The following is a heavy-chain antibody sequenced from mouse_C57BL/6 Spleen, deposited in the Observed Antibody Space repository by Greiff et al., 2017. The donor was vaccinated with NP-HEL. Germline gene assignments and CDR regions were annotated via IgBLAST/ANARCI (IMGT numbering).Heavy chain of an antibody. V-gene: IGHV1-53*01. Sequence: VQLQQSGTELVKPGASVKLSCKASGYTFTSYWMHWVKQRPGQGLEWIGNINPSNGGTNYNEKFKSKATLTVDKSSSTAYMQLSSLTSEDSAVYYCAKGDYYGSWYFDVWGTGTTVTVSS. D-gene: IGHD1-1*01. CDR3: AKGDYYGSWYFDV. J-gene: IGHJ1*03. CDR2: INPSNGGT. CDR1: GYTFTSYW.